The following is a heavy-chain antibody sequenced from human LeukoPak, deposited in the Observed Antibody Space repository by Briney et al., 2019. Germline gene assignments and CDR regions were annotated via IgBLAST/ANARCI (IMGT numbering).Heavy chain of an antibody. CDR1: GASISSYF. V-gene: IGHV4-4*07. CDR3: ARTYYYGSGSYYP. D-gene: IGHD3-10*01. CDR2: IYISGST. J-gene: IGHJ5*02. Sequence: SETLSLTCTVSGASISSYFWSWIRLPAGKGLEWIGRIYISGSTNQNPSLKSRVTMSVDTSKNQYSLKLSSVTAADTAVYYCARTYYYGSGSYYPWGQGTLVTVSS.